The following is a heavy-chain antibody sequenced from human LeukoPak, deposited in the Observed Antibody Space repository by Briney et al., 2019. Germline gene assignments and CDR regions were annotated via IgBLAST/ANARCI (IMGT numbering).Heavy chain of an antibody. D-gene: IGHD4-17*01. CDR1: GGTFSSYA. CDR3: ARDATYGDLTFNFDY. J-gene: IGHJ4*02. CDR2: IIPIFGTA. Sequence: SVEVSCKASGGTFSSYAISWVRQAPGQGLEWMGGIIPIFGTANYAQKFQGRVTITADESTSTAYMELSSLRSEDTAVYYCARDATYGDLTFNFDYWGQGTLVTVSS. V-gene: IGHV1-69*13.